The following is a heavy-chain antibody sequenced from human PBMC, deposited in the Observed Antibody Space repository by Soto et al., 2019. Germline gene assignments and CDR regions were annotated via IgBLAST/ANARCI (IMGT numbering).Heavy chain of an antibody. D-gene: IGHD6-19*01. CDR1: GGSFSGYY. Sequence: QVQLQQWGAGLLKPSETLSLTCAVYGGSFSGYYWSWIRQPPGKGLEWIGEINHSGSTNYNPSLKSXXTXSXXTSKNQFSLKLSSVTAADTAVYYCARGAVAGTLDYWGQGTLVTVSS. V-gene: IGHV4-34*01. CDR3: ARGAVAGTLDY. J-gene: IGHJ4*02. CDR2: INHSGST.